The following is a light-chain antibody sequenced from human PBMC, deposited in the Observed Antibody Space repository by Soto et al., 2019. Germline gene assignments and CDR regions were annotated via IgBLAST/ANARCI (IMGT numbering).Light chain of an antibody. J-gene: IGLJ2*01. CDR2: DVT. CDR3: SSYVTSNVVI. CDR1: SSDVGGYNY. Sequence: QSALTQPRSVSGSPGQSVTISCTGTSSDVGGYNYVSWYQRHPGKAPKLIISDVTKRPSGVPDRFSGSKSGNTASLTVSGLQLGDEAIYYCSSYVTSNVVIFGGGTKVTVL. V-gene: IGLV2-11*01.